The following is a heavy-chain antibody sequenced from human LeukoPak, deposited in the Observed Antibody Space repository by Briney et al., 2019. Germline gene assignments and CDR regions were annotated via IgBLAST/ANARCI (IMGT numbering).Heavy chain of an antibody. V-gene: IGHV4-59*01. Sequence: SETLSLTCTVSGYSITRGYYWGWIRQPPGKGLEWIGYIYYSGSTNYNPSLKSRVTISVDTSKNQFSLKLSSVTAADTAVYYCARASIGVVPAANWFDPWGQGTLVTVSS. CDR3: ARASIGVVPAANWFDP. CDR1: GYSITRGYY. J-gene: IGHJ5*02. CDR2: IYYSGST. D-gene: IGHD2-2*01.